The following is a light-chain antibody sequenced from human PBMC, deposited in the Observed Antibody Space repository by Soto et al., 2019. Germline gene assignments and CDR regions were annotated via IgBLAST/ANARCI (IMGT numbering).Light chain of an antibody. CDR3: QKYDSAPFT. Sequence: DIQMTQSPSSLSASVGDRVTITCRASQGISNYLAWYQQKPGEVPNLLIYSASTLQAGVPSRFSGSGSGTHFTLTISSLQPEDVATYFCQKYDSAPFTFGPGTKVDIK. V-gene: IGKV1-27*01. CDR1: QGISNY. CDR2: SAS. J-gene: IGKJ3*01.